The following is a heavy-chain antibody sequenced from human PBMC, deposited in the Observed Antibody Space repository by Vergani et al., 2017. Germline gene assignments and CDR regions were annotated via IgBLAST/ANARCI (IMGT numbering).Heavy chain of an antibody. Sequence: VQLVESGGGLVKPGGSLRLSCAASGFTFSDFSMSWVRQGPGKGLEWVAFIRYDGDFRYYADSVRGRFTISRDNSENTLYLQMNSLIPEDTGVYFCAKPAIRPTVGGTDWGEFDYWGQGTLVTVSS. CDR3: AKPAIRPTVGGTDWGEFDY. V-gene: IGHV3-30*02. D-gene: IGHD3-16*01. CDR1: GFTFSDFS. J-gene: IGHJ4*02. CDR2: IRYDGDFR.